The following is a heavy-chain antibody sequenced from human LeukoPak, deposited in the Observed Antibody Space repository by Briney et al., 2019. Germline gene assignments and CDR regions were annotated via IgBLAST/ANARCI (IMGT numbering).Heavy chain of an antibody. Sequence: SETLSLTCAVYGGSFSGYYWSWIRQPPGKGLEWIGEINHSGSTNYNPSLKSRVTISVDTSKNQFSLKLSSVTAADTAVYHCARVQNYYDSSGYYETPFDYWGQGTLVTVSS. CDR2: INHSGST. J-gene: IGHJ4*02. V-gene: IGHV4-34*01. CDR1: GGSFSGYY. CDR3: ARVQNYYDSSGYYETPFDY. D-gene: IGHD3-22*01.